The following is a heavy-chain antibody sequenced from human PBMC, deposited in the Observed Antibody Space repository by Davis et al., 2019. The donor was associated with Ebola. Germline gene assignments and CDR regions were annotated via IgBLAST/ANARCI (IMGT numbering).Heavy chain of an antibody. CDR1: GFTFSTYA. J-gene: IGHJ4*02. D-gene: IGHD3-3*01. CDR3: ARPRNDFWSGYYK. Sequence: GGSLRLSCAASGFTFSTYAMHWVRQAPGKGLEWVAVISYDGSNKYYADSVKGRFTISRDNSKNTLYLQMNSLRAEDTAVYYCARPRNDFWSGYYKWGQGTLVTVSS. V-gene: IGHV3-30*04. CDR2: ISYDGSNK.